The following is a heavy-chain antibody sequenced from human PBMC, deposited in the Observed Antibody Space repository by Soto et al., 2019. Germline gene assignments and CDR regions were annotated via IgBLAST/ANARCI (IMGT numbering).Heavy chain of an antibody. CDR2: IIPIPGTA. CDR3: ARSQGSSTSLETYCCSYYGMDV. D-gene: IGHD2-2*01. CDR1: GGTFGSYA. Sequence: QVQLAQSGAEVKKPGSSVKVSCKASGGTFGSYAISWVRQAPGQGLEWMGGIIPIPGTANYAQNFQSRVTIAADESTSTAYMELSRLRSEDTAVYYCARSQGSSTSLETYCCSYYGMDVWGQGPRVTVSS. V-gene: IGHV1-69*01. J-gene: IGHJ6*01.